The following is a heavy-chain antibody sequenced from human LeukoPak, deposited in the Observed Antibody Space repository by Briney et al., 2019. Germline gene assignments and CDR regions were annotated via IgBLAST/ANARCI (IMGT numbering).Heavy chain of an antibody. CDR3: ARGSTYYYDSSGYYFIDY. J-gene: IGHJ4*02. CDR2: INWNGGST. CDR1: GFTFGDYG. Sequence: GRSLRLSCAASGFTFGDYGMSWVRQAPGKGLEWVSGINWNGGSTGYADSVKGRFTISRDSAKNSLYLQMNSLRAEDTALYYCARGSTYYYDSSGYYFIDYWGQGTLVTVSS. D-gene: IGHD3-22*01. V-gene: IGHV3-20*04.